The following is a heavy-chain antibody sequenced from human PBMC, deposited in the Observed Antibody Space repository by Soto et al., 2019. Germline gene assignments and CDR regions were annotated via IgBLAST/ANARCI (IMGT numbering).Heavy chain of an antibody. CDR3: VKNSGWFNT. CDR1: GFTCGTTD. V-gene: IGHV3-23*01. J-gene: IGHJ5*02. Sequence: QLLQSGGGLVQPGGSLPLSCAASGFTCGTTDMSWVRQAPGEGLEWVSTIDGSGGITYYADSVKGRFTISRDNSRNTVYLQMNSRRGDDTALYYCVKNSGWFNTWGQGALVTVSS. CDR2: IDGSGGIT.